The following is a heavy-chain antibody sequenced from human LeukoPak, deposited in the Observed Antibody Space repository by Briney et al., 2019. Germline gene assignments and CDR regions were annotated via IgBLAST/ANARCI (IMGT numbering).Heavy chain of an antibody. V-gene: IGHV3-15*05. J-gene: IGHJ4*02. CDR3: VKDYYYSSGYSYYFDY. CDR2: IKSKTDGGTT. CDR1: GFTFSNAW. Sequence: GGSLRLSCAASGFTFSNAWMSCVRQAPGKGLEWVGRIKSKTDGGTTDYAAPVKGRFTISRDNSKNTLYLQMSSLRDEDTAVYYCVKDYYYSSGYSYYFDYWGQGTLVTVSS. D-gene: IGHD3-22*01.